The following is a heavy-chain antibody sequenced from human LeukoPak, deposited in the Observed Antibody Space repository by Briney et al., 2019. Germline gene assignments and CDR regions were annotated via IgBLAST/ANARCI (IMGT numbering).Heavy chain of an antibody. V-gene: IGHV1-46*01. CDR3: ARDRAITRDAFDI. Sequence: ASVKVSCKASGGTFISYAISWVRQAPGQGLEWMGIINPSGGSTSYAQKFQGRVTMTRDTSTSTVYMELSSLRSEDTAVYYCARDRAITRDAFDIWGQGTMVTVSS. CDR2: INPSGGST. J-gene: IGHJ3*02. D-gene: IGHD3-3*01. CDR1: GGTFISYA.